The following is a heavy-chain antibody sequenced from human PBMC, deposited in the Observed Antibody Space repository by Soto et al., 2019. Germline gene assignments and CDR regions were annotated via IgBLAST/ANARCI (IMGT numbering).Heavy chain of an antibody. V-gene: IGHV6-1*01. Sequence: SQTLSLTCAISGDSVSSNSAAWNWIRQSPSRGLEWLGRTYYRSKWYNDYAVSVKSRITINPDTSKNQFSLQLNSVTPEDTAVYYCARFREVVVAADYYYGKDVWGQGPTVTVSS. CDR2: TYYRSKWYN. D-gene: IGHD2-15*01. CDR1: GDSVSSNSAA. CDR3: ARFREVVVAADYYYGKDV. J-gene: IGHJ6*02.